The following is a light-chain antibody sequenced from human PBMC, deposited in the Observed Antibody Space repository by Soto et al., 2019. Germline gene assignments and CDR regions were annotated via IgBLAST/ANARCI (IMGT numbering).Light chain of an antibody. V-gene: IGKV3-11*01. CDR1: QSVGSF. Sequence: EIVLTQSPATLSLSPGERATLSCRASQSVGSFLAWYQQKSGQTPRLLIYDASNRVTGIPARFSGSGSGTDFTLTISSLDLEDFAVYYCQHRANWLGTFGPGTKVDMK. CDR2: DAS. CDR3: QHRANWLGT. J-gene: IGKJ3*01.